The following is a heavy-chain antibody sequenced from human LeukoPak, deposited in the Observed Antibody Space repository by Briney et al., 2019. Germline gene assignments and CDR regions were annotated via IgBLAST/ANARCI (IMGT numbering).Heavy chain of an antibody. CDR1: GFTFSSYW. V-gene: IGHV3-7*01. CDR3: TRDVRWPNWFDP. Sequence: GGSLRLSCAASGFTFSSYWLSWVRLAPGKGLEWVANIKQDGSEKYYVDSVKGRFTIFRDNAKSSLYLQMTSLSADDTAVYYCTRDVRWPNWFDPWGQGTLVTVSS. CDR2: IKQDGSEK. D-gene: IGHD4-23*01. J-gene: IGHJ5*02.